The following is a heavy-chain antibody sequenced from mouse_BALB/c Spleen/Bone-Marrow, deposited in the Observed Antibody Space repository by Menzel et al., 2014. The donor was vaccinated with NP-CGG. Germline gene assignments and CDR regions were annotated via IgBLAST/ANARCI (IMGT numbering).Heavy chain of an antibody. CDR2: VWSGGST. CDR3: ARINYGSRRYWYFDV. J-gene: IGHJ1*01. CDR1: GFSLTTYG. D-gene: IGHD1-1*01. Sequence: VQLQQSGPGLVQPSQSLSITCTVSGFSLTTYGVHWVRQSPGKGLEWLGVVWSGGSTDYNAAFISRLSISKDSSKSQVFFKMNSLQANDTAIYYCARINYGSRRYWYFDVWGAGTTVTVSS. V-gene: IGHV2-2*02.